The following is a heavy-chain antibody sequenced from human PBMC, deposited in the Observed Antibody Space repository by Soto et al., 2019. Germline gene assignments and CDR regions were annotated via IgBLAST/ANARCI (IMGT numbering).Heavy chain of an antibody. CDR3: ARTDKFNSQSSGWANRFDY. CDR1: EFTFTNYA. Sequence: EMQLLESGGALVKPGGSLRLFCAASEFTFTNYAMPWVPQAPGKGLEWVSTITPTGATFYGDTVKGRFTISRDNSRSTVFLQMNSLRAEDTAMYYCARTDKFNSQSSGWANRFDYWGQGTLVTVSS. D-gene: IGHD6-19*01. J-gene: IGHJ4*02. CDR2: ITPTGAT. V-gene: IGHV3-23*01.